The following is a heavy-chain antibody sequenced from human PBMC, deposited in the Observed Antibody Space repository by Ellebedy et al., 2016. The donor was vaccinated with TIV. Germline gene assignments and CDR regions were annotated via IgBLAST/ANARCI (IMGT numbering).Heavy chain of an antibody. CDR1: DNSISDYY. J-gene: IGHJ4*02. CDR2: FYGSGTT. V-gene: IGHV4-59*08. CDR3: ARHIVVPTPGFEY. Sequence: SETLSLTCSVSDNSISDYYWSWIRQPPGKGLEWIGHFYGSGTTDYKPSLKGRVSISVDTSKNQFSLKLNSVTAADTAVYFCARHIVVPTPGFEYWGQGILVTVSS. D-gene: IGHD2-21*01.